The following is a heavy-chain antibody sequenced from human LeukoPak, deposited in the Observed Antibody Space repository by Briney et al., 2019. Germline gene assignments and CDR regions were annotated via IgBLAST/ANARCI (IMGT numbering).Heavy chain of an antibody. D-gene: IGHD5-24*01. V-gene: IGHV1-8*03. J-gene: IGHJ3*02. CDR2: MNPNSGNT. CDR3: ARAQMATIRDAFDI. Sequence: ASVKVSCKASGYTFTSYDINWVRQATGQGLEWMGWMNPNSGNTGCAQKFQGRVTITRNTSISTAYMELSSLRSEDTAVYYCARAQMATIRDAFDIWGQGTMVTVSS. CDR1: GYTFTSYD.